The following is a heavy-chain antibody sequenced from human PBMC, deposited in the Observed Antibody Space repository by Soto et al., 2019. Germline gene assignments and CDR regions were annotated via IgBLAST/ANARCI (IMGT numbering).Heavy chain of an antibody. Sequence: GGSLRLSCAASGFTVSSNYMSWVRQAPGKGLEWVSVIYSGGSTYYADSVEGRFTISRDNSKNTLYLQMNSLRAEDSAVYYCAREYYGGNDGAFDIWGQGTMVTVSS. J-gene: IGHJ3*02. CDR1: GFTVSSNY. CDR3: AREYYGGNDGAFDI. CDR2: IYSGGST. D-gene: IGHD4-17*01. V-gene: IGHV3-53*01.